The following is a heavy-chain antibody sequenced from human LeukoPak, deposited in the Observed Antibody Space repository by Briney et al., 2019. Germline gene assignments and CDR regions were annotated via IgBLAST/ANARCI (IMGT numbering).Heavy chain of an antibody. Sequence: PGGSLRLSCAASGFTFSSDAMSWVRQAPGKGLEWVSAISGSGFNTYYADSVKGRFAISRDNSKNTLYLQMNSLRAEDTAVYYCARDTYQLLVERGVHRDETLLDLDPWGQGTLVTVSS. CDR3: ARDTYQLLVERGVHRDETLLDLDP. D-gene: IGHD2-2*01. V-gene: IGHV3-23*01. CDR2: ISGSGFNT. CDR1: GFTFSSDA. J-gene: IGHJ5*02.